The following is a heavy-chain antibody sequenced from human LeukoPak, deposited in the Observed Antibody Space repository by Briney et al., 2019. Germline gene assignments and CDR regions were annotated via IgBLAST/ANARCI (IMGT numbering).Heavy chain of an antibody. J-gene: IGHJ5*02. CDR3: ARPYYDWSNEFYP. V-gene: IGHV1-2*06. CDR2: INPNSGGT. Sequence: GASVKVSCKASGYTFTGYYMHWVRQAPGQGLEWMGRINPNSGGTNYAQKFQGRVTMTRDTSISTAHMELSRLRSDDTAVCYCARPYYDWSNEFYPWGQGTLVTVSS. D-gene: IGHD3-22*01. CDR1: GYTFTGYY.